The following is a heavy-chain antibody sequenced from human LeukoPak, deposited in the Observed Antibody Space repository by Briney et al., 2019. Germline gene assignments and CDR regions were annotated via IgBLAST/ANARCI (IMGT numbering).Heavy chain of an antibody. CDR3: AREPRYYYDSSGYYYAGFDY. CDR2: INSGGSST. J-gene: IGHJ4*02. D-gene: IGHD3-22*01. V-gene: IGHV3-74*01. Sequence: PGGSLRLSCAASGFTFSSYWMHWARQAPGKGLVWVSRINSGGSSTSYADSVKGRFTISRDNAKNTLYLQMNSLRAEDTAVYYCAREPRYYYDSSGYYYAGFDYWGQGTLVTVSS. CDR1: GFTFSSYW.